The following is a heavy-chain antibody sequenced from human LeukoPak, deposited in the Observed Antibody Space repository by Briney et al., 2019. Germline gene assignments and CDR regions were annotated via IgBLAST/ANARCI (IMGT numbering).Heavy chain of an antibody. V-gene: IGHV3-30-3*01. D-gene: IGHD2-21*02. Sequence: GRSLRLSCAASGFTFSRYAVHWVRQAPGKGLEWVAVISSDGSKKYYADSVKGRFTISRDNSKNTLYPQVNSLRAEDTAVYYCARAEGSDSLNYYGMDVWGQGTTVTVSS. CDR3: ARAEGSDSLNYYGMDV. CDR2: ISSDGSKK. CDR1: GFTFSRYA. J-gene: IGHJ6*02.